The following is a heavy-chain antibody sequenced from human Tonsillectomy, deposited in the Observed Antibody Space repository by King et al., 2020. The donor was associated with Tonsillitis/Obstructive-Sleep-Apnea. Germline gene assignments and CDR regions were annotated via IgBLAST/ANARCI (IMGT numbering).Heavy chain of an antibody. CDR2: ISYYGSNK. V-gene: IGHV3-30*01. J-gene: IGHJ6*03. CDR1: GFTFSSYA. Sequence: VQLVESGGGVGQPGRSLRLSCAASGFTFSSYAMHWVRQAPGKGLEWVAVISYYGSNKYYAVSVQGRFTISRDNSQNTLDLQMNSLSAEDTAVYYCARNGGDYVWGSYRDMDVWGKGTTVTVSS. CDR3: ARNGGDYVWGSYRDMDV. D-gene: IGHD3-16*02.